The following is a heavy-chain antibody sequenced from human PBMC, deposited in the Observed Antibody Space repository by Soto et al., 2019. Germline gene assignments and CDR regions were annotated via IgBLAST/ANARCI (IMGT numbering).Heavy chain of an antibody. CDR1: GFTVSSNY. J-gene: IGHJ2*01. V-gene: IGHV3-66*01. D-gene: IGHD6-13*01. Sequence: EVQLVESGGGLVQPGGSLRLSCAASGFTVSSNYMSWVRQAPGKGLEWVSVIYSGGSTYYADSVKGRFTISRDNSKNTLYLQMNSLRAEDTAVYYCARDRGHSSSWRNRFWYFDLWGRGTLVTVSS. CDR2: IYSGGST. CDR3: ARDRGHSSSWRNRFWYFDL.